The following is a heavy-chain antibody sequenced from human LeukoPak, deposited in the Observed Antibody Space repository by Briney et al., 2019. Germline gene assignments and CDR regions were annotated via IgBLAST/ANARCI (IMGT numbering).Heavy chain of an antibody. V-gene: IGHV1-2*02. J-gene: IGHJ4*02. CDR2: INPNSGGT. CDR1: GYTFTSYD. Sequence: ASVKVSCRASGYTFTSYDINWVRQAPGQGLEWMGWINPNSGGTNYAQKFQGRVTMTRGTSISTAYMELSRLRSDDTAVYYSARGGGDYYGSGSSSAFDYWGQGTLVTVSS. D-gene: IGHD3-10*01. CDR3: ARGGGDYYGSGSSSAFDY.